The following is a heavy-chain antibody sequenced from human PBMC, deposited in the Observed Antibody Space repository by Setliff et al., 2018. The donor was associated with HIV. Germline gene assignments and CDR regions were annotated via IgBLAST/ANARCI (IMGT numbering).Heavy chain of an antibody. CDR1: GYTFTGSF. V-gene: IGHV1-2*02. CDR2: INCNSGGT. D-gene: IGHD3-10*02. J-gene: IGHJ3*02. CDR3: AKVFVFGVDAFDI. Sequence: ASVKVSCKSSGYTFTGSFMHWVRQAPGQGLEWMGWINCNSGGTYYAQNFQGRVTVTRDTSINTVYLEVNGLKSDDTAVYYCAKVFVFGVDAFDIWGQGTMVTVSS.